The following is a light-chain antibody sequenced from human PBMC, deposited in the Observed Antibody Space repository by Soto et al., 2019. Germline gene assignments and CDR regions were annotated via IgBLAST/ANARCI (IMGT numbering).Light chain of an antibody. CDR3: QQYNTFWT. J-gene: IGKJ1*01. CDR1: QSISNW. Sequence: DIQMTQSPSTLSAPVGDRVTITCRASQSISNWLAWYQQKPGKAPKLLIYDVSSLESGVPSRFSGSGSGTEFTLTISSLQPDDFATYYCQQYNTFWTFGQGTKVDIK. V-gene: IGKV1-5*01. CDR2: DVS.